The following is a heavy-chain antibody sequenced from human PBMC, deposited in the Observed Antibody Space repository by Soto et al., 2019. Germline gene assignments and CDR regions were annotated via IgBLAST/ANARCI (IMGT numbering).Heavy chain of an antibody. CDR2: IYYSGST. V-gene: IGHV4-31*03. Sequence: QVQLQESDPGLVKPSQTLSLTCTVSGGSISSGGYYWSWIRQHPGKGLEWIGYIYYSGSTYYNPSLKSRVTLSVDTSKNQFSLKLSSVTAADTAVYYCARTRVVPAAMGMDYWGQGTLVTVSS. D-gene: IGHD2-2*01. CDR1: GGSISSGGYY. J-gene: IGHJ4*02. CDR3: ARTRVVPAAMGMDY.